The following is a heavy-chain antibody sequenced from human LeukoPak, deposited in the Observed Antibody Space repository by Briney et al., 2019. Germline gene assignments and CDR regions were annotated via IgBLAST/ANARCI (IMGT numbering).Heavy chain of an antibody. J-gene: IGHJ6*02. Sequence: SETLSLTCAVSGGSISSGGYSWSWIRQPPGKGLEWIGYIYHSGSTYYNPSLKSRVTISVDRSKNQFSLKLSSVTAADTAVYYCARYCSSTSCSWYYYYGMDVWGQGTTVTVSS. D-gene: IGHD2-2*01. CDR3: ARYCSSTSCSWYYYYGMDV. CDR1: GGSISSGGYS. CDR2: IYHSGST. V-gene: IGHV4-30-2*01.